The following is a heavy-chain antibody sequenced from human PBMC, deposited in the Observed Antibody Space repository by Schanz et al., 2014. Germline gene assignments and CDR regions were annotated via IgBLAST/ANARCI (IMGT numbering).Heavy chain of an antibody. CDR1: GGTLQSYT. Sequence: QVPLVQSGAEVKKPGSSVKVSCKASGGTLQSYTFSWVRQAPGQGLEWMGWINPTTGNPGYAQGFTGRFVFSFDTSVSTAYLQISGLKAEDTAVYYCARARYGLDVWGQGTTVTVSS. CDR3: ARARYGLDV. J-gene: IGHJ6*02. CDR2: INPTTGNP. V-gene: IGHV7-4-1*02.